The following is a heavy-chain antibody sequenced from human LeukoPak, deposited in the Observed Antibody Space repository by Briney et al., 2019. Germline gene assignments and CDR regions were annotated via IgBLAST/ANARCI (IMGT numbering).Heavy chain of an antibody. Sequence: SETLSLTCTVSGGSISGDYWSWLRQSPGKELELIGYIYFPGNTNYKPSLRSRVTITGDTSKNVFSLTLNSVTAADTAIYYCARQGGTYFPHFDVWGPGTLVTVSS. CDR2: IYFPGNT. D-gene: IGHD2/OR15-2a*01. J-gene: IGHJ4*02. CDR1: GGSISGDY. V-gene: IGHV4-59*08. CDR3: ARQGGTYFPHFDV.